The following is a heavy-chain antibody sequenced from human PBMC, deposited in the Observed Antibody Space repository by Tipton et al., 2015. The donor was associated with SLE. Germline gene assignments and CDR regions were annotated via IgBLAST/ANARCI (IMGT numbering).Heavy chain of an antibody. CDR3: AREEENDFWSGGDAFDI. CDR1: GGSISSGGYY. V-gene: IGHV4-31*02. CDR2: IYYSGST. J-gene: IGHJ3*02. Sequence: TLSLTCTVSGGSISSGGYYWSWIRQHPGKGLEWIGYIYYSGSTYYNPSLESRVTISVDTSKNQFSLKLSSVTAADTAVYYCAREEENDFWSGGDAFDIWGQGTMVTVSS. D-gene: IGHD3-3*01.